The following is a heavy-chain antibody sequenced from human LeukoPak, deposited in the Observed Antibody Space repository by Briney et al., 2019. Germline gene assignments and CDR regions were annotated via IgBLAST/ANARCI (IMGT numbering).Heavy chain of an antibody. D-gene: IGHD3-3*01. V-gene: IGHV3-48*01. CDR2: ISSSSSTI. CDR1: GFTFSSYS. J-gene: IGHJ6*02. CDR3: ARDLPSYDFWSGYIGYYYGMDV. Sequence: GSLRLSCAASGFTFSSYSMNWVRQAPGKGLEWVSYISSSSSTIYYADSVKGRFTISRDNAKNSLYLQMNSLRAEDTAVYYCARDLPSYDFWSGYIGYYYGMDVWGQGTTVTVSS.